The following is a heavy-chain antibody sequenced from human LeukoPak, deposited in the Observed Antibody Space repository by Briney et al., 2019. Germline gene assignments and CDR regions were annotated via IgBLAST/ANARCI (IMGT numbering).Heavy chain of an antibody. D-gene: IGHD3-22*01. CDR3: ARDDYDSSGYYYYDY. J-gene: IGHJ4*02. Sequence: GGSVRLSCAASGFTFSGYAISWARQAPGEGLEWVSAISGCGGSTYYADSVKGRFTISRDNSKNSLYLQMNSLRAEDTAVYYCARDDYDSSGYYYYDYWGQGTLVTVSS. V-gene: IGHV3-23*01. CDR2: ISGCGGST. CDR1: GFTFSGYA.